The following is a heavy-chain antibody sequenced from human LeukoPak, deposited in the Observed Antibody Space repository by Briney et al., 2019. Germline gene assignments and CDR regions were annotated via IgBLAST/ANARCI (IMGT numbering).Heavy chain of an antibody. CDR3: ARVYLAAAGTGGYYFDY. CDR2: INPNSGGT. Sequence: ASVKVSCKASGGTFSSYAISWVRQAPGQGLEWMGWINPNSGGTNYAQKFQGRVTMTRDTSISTAYMELSRLRSDDTAVYYCARVYLAAAGTGGYYFDYWGQGTLVTVSS. V-gene: IGHV1-2*02. CDR1: GGTFSSYA. J-gene: IGHJ4*02. D-gene: IGHD6-13*01.